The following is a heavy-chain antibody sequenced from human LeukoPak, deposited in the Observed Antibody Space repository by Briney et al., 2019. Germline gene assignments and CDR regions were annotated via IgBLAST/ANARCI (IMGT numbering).Heavy chain of an antibody. CDR2: IYYSGST. CDR3: ARGSSSWYGYYYYYMDV. Sequence: SETLSLTCTVSGGSISSYYWSWIRQPPGKGLEWIGYIYYSGSTNYNPSLKSRVTISVDTSKNQFSLKLSSVTAADTAVYYCARGSSSWYGYYYYYMDVWGKGTTVTVSS. D-gene: IGHD6-13*01. CDR1: GGSISSYY. J-gene: IGHJ6*03. V-gene: IGHV4-59*01.